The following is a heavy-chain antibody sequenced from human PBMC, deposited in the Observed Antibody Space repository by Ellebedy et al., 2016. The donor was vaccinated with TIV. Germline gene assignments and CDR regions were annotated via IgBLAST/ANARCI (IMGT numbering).Heavy chain of an antibody. J-gene: IGHJ4*02. CDR3: ATGREEMSTIFGY. CDR2: VNPDSDKT. V-gene: IGHV1-8*01. Sequence: ASVKVSXKTSGYTFKNFDVNWVRQATGQGLEWMGWVNPDSDKTGYAQKFQGRVTMTTDTSTNTAYMELTSLTSDDTAVYFCATGREEMSTIFGYWGQGTLVTVSS. D-gene: IGHD5/OR15-5a*01. CDR1: GYTFKNFD.